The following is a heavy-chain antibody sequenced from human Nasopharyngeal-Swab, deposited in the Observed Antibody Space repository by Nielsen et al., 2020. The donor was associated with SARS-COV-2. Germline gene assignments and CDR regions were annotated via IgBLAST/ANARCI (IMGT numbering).Heavy chain of an antibody. CDR3: SGEKGYQVLLDYYYHGLDV. Sequence: GGSLRLSCAASGFTFSDYYMAWIRQAPGKGLEGVSYISTSGRSPDSADSVKGRFTISRANATNLLYLQMNTLRGEDPAVYYCSGEKGYQVLLDYYYHGLDVWGHGTAVTVSS. CDR2: ISTSGRSP. J-gene: IGHJ6*02. CDR1: GFTFSDYY. D-gene: IGHD6-13*01. V-gene: IGHV3-11*01.